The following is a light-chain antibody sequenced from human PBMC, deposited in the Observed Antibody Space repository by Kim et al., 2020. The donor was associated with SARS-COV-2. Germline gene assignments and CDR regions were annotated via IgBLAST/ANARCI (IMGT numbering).Light chain of an antibody. CDR1: KLGDKY. Sequence: GSPGQPASFTCSGDKLGDKYVFWYQKRPGQSPVLVIYQDAKRPSGIPERFSGSISGNTATLTISETQAMDEADYYCQTWDSSSGVFGTGTKVTVL. V-gene: IGLV3-1*01. J-gene: IGLJ1*01. CDR2: QDA. CDR3: QTWDSSSGV.